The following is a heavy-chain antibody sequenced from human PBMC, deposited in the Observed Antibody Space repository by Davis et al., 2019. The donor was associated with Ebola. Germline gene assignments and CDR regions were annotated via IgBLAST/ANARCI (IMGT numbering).Heavy chain of an antibody. CDR1: GFTFSSYA. CDR3: AKGPYGSGTFRVDV. D-gene: IGHD3-10*01. J-gene: IGHJ6*02. CDR2: LSYDGRNK. V-gene: IGHV3-30*18. Sequence: GGSLRLSCAASGFTFSSYAMSWVRQAPGKGLEWVAGLSYDGRNKYYADSVRGRFSISRDNSKSTLYLQLDNLSAEDTAVYHCAKGPYGSGTFRVDVWGQGTTVTVSS.